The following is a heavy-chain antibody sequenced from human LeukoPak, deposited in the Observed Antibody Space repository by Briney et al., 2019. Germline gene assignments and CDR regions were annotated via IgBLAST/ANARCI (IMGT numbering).Heavy chain of an antibody. CDR1: GGSISIYY. CDR2: IYYSGST. Sequence: SETLSLTCTVSGGSISIYYWSWIRQPPGKGLEWIGYIYYSGSTNYNPSLKSRVTISVDTSKNQFSLKLSSVTAADTAVYYCARSQSSGWYWNFDYWGQGTLVTVSS. CDR3: ARSQSSGWYWNFDY. D-gene: IGHD6-19*01. V-gene: IGHV4-59*01. J-gene: IGHJ4*02.